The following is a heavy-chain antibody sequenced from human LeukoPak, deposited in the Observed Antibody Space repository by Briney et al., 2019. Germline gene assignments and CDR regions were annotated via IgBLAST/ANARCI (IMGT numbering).Heavy chain of an antibody. CDR2: IRYDGSEK. V-gene: IGHV3-30*02. J-gene: IGHJ4*02. CDR1: EFTFSNYG. Sequence: GGSLRLSCAAPEFTFSNYGMHWVRQAPGKGLEWVAFIRYDGSEKYYVDSVKGRFTISRYNSKNTLYVQINSLRAEDTAVYYCAKGFNYYLDYWGQGTLVTVSS. D-gene: IGHD5-24*01. CDR3: AKGFNYYLDY.